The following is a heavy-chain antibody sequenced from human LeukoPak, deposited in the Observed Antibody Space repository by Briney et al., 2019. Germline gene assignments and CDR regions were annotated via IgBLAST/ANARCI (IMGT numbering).Heavy chain of an antibody. V-gene: IGHV1-2*02. D-gene: IGHD2-15*01. CDR1: GYTFTDYY. CDR3: ARDLGFCRGDKCGSRTTISSYDY. Sequence: ASVKVSCKTSGYTFTDYYMHWVRQAPGQGLEWMGWLNPKNGATDFAQKFQGRVTLTRDTSTRTTYMELSSLRSDDTAVYYCARDLGFCRGDKCGSRTTISSYDYWGQGTRVTVSS. CDR2: LNPKNGAT. J-gene: IGHJ4*01.